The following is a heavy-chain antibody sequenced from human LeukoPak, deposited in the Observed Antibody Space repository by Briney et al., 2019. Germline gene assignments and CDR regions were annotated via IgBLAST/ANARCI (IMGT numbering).Heavy chain of an antibody. J-gene: IGHJ6*02. CDR3: ARASDILTGYYAGDYYYGMDV. Sequence: GGSLRLSCAASEFTFSSYAMHWVRQAPGKGLEWVAVISYGGSNKYYADSVKGRFTISRDNSKNTLYLQMNSLRAEDTAVYYCARASDILTGYYAGDYYYGMDVWAKGPRSPSP. CDR1: EFTFSSYA. D-gene: IGHD3-9*01. V-gene: IGHV3-30-3*01. CDR2: ISYGGSNK.